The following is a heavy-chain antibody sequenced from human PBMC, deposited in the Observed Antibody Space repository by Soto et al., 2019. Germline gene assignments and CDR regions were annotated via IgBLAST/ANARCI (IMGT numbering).Heavy chain of an antibody. CDR3: AKDGSHSFDY. Sequence: QVQLVESGGGVVQPGRSLRLSCAASGFTFSHYAMHWVRQAPGKGLEWGALMSYDGSNEYYADSVKGRFTISRDNSKNTLYLQMNSLRAEDTAVYYCAKDGSHSFDYWGQGTLVTVSS. V-gene: IGHV3-30*18. CDR1: GFTFSHYA. J-gene: IGHJ4*02. D-gene: IGHD1-26*01. CDR2: MSYDGSNE.